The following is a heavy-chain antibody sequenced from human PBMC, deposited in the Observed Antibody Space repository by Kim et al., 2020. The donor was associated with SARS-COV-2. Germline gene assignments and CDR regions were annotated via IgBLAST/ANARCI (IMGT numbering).Heavy chain of an antibody. CDR1: GFTFSSYS. Sequence: GGSLRLSCAASGFTFSSYSMNWVRQAPGKGLEWVSSISSSSSYIYYADSVKGRFTISRDNAKNSLYLQMNSLRAEDTAVYYCASRGTYSGSYSRPELWAAFDYWGQGTLVTVSS. J-gene: IGHJ4*02. CDR3: ASRGTYSGSYSRPELWAAFDY. V-gene: IGHV3-21*01. CDR2: ISSSSSYI. D-gene: IGHD1-26*01.